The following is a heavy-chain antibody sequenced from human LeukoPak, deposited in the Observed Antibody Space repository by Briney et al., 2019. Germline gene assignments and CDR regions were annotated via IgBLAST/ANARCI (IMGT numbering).Heavy chain of an antibody. CDR2: IYHSGST. CDR1: GFTFSSYSM. CDR3: ARDGYNNYYYYCMDV. V-gene: IGHV4-4*02. J-gene: IGHJ6*03. D-gene: IGHD5-24*01. Sequence: PGGSLRLSCAASGFTFSSYSMNWVRQAPGKGLEWIGEIYHSGSTNYNPSLKSRVTISVDKSKNQFSLKPSSVTAADTAVYYCARDGYNNYYYYCMDVWGKGTTVTVSS.